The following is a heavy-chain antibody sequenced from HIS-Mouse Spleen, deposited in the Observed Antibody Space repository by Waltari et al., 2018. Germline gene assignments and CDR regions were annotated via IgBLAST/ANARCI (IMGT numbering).Heavy chain of an antibody. V-gene: IGHV1-2*02. D-gene: IGHD3-22*01. CDR2: INPNRGVK. Sequence: QVQLVQSGAEVKKPGASVKVSCKASGYTFTGYYLHWVRQAPGQGLEWMGWINPNRGVKNYAQKFQGRVTMTMDTSISTADMELSRLRSDDTAVYYCERDSIVVMDVWRQGTTVTVSS. J-gene: IGHJ6*02. CDR1: GYTFTGYY. CDR3: ERDSIVVMDV.